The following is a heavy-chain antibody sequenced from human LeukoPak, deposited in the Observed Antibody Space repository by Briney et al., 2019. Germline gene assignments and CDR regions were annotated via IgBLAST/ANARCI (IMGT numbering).Heavy chain of an antibody. J-gene: IGHJ4*02. V-gene: IGHV4-39*07. CDR3: AIAYYYGSGSYYTGPSYYFDY. Sequence: SETLSLTCTVSGGSISSSSYYWGWIRQPPGKGLEWIGSIYYSGSTYYNPSLKSRVTISVDMSKNQFSLKLSSVTAADTAVYYCAIAYYYGSGSYYTGPSYYFDYWAREPWSPSPQ. CDR1: GGSISSSSYY. D-gene: IGHD3-10*01. CDR2: IYYSGST.